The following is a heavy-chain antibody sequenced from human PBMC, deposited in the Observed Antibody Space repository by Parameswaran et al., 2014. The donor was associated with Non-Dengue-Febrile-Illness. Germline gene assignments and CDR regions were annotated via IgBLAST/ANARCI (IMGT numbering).Heavy chain of an antibody. Sequence: RLVRQAPGQGLEWMGRIIPILGIANYAQKFQGRVTITADKSTSTAYMELSSLRSEDTAVYYCARDGVEMATIYWGQGTPGHRLL. CDR3: ARDGVEMATIY. J-gene: IGHJ4*02. D-gene: IGHD5-24*01. V-gene: IGHV1-69*04. CDR2: IIPILGIA.